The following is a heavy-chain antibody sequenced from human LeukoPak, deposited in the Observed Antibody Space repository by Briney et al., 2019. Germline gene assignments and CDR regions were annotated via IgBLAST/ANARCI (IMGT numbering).Heavy chain of an antibody. J-gene: IGHJ4*02. Sequence: SETLSLTCTVSGGSISSHYWSWVRQPPGKGLEWIGYIYYSGSTNYNPSLKSRVTISVDTSKNQFSLKLSSVTAADTAVYYCARVGSGYYLRFDYWGQGTLVTVSS. V-gene: IGHV4-59*11. CDR1: GGSISSHY. CDR2: IYYSGST. D-gene: IGHD3-22*01. CDR3: ARVGSGYYLRFDY.